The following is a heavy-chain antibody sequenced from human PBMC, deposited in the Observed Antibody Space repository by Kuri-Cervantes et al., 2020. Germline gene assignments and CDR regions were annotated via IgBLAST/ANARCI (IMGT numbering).Heavy chain of an antibody. D-gene: IGHD3-9*01. V-gene: IGHV1-18*01. Sequence: ASVKVSCKASGYTFASYGISWVRQAPGQGLEWMGWISAYNGNTNYARKLQGRVTMTTDTSTSTAYMELRSLRFDDTAVYYCARAQYDILTGYSVDYWGQGTLVTVSS. CDR1: GYTFASYG. CDR2: ISAYNGNT. CDR3: ARAQYDILTGYSVDY. J-gene: IGHJ4*02.